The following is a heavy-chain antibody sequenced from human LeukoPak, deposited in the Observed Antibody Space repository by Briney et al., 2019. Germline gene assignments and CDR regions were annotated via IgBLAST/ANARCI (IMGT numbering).Heavy chain of an antibody. CDR3: VAGSGSYYNALSLYYFDY. CDR1: GFTFSSYA. J-gene: IGHJ4*02. CDR2: ISGSGGST. V-gene: IGHV3-23*01. Sequence: PGGSLRLSCAASGFTFSSYAMSWVRQAPGKGLEWVSAISGSGGSTYYADSVKGRFTIPRDNSKNTLYLQMNSLRAEDTAVYYCVAGSGSYYNALSLYYFDYWGQGTLVTASS. D-gene: IGHD3-10*01.